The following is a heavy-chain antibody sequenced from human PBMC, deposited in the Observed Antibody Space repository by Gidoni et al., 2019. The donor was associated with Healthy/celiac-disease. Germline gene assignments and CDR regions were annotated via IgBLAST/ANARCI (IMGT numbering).Heavy chain of an antibody. D-gene: IGHD3-10*01. CDR2: SYSGGST. CDR3: ARALWFGGSGAFDI. J-gene: IGHJ3*02. CDR1: GFTVSSNY. V-gene: IGHV3-66*01. Sequence: EVQLVESGGGLVQPGGSLRLSCAASGFTVSSNYMSWVRQAPGKGLEWVSVSYSGGSTYYADAVKGRLTISRDNSKNTLYLQMNSLRAEDTAVYYCARALWFGGSGAFDIWGQGTMVTVSS.